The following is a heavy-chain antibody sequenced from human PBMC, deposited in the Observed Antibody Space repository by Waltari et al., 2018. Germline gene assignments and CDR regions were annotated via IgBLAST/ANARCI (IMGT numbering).Heavy chain of an antibody. Sequence: QVQLVQSGAEVKKPGSSVKVSCKASGGTFSSYAISWVRQAPGQGLEWMGGSIPMLGTAKYAQKCQGRVTITADESTSTAYMELSSLRSEDTAVYYCARMVDCSSTSCKYYFDYWGQGTLVTVSS. CDR3: ARMVDCSSTSCKYYFDY. CDR1: GGTFSSYA. D-gene: IGHD2-2*01. CDR2: SIPMLGTA. J-gene: IGHJ4*02. V-gene: IGHV1-69*01.